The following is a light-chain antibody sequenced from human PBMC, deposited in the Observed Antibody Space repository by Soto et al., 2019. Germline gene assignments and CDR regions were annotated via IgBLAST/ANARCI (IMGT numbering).Light chain of an antibody. CDR2: AAY. CDR1: QSIRDSY. V-gene: IGKV3-20*01. CDR3: KQYGSSPSA. Sequence: EIVLTQSPGTLSLSPGERATLSCRTSQSIRDSYLAWYQQKPGQAHRLLIYAAYSRATGIQDRFSGSGSGTDFSLTIRRLEPEDFAVYYCKQYGSSPSAFGQGTRLEIK. J-gene: IGKJ5*01.